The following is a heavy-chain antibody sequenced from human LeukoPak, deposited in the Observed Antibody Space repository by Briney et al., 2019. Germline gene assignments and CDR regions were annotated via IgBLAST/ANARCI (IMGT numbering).Heavy chain of an antibody. Sequence: QPGGSLRLSCAASGFTFSSYCMNWVRQAPGKGLEWVSAINRNGGTTSYADSVKGRFTISGDNAKNTLYLQMNSLRAEATAVYYCARVLSGSLDWFDPSGQGTLGSLSP. CDR2: INRNGGTT. CDR3: ARVLSGSLDWFDP. J-gene: IGHJ5*02. D-gene: IGHD3-22*01. V-gene: IGHV3-23*01. CDR1: GFTFSSYC.